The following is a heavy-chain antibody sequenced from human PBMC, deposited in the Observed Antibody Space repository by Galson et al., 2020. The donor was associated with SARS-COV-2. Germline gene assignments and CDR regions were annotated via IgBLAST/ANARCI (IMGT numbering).Heavy chain of an antibody. D-gene: IGHD5-12*01. V-gene: IGHV1-18*04. CDR2: ISAYNGNT. CDR3: ARGHGYGDMGRYYYYYYMDV. Sequence: ASVTVSCKTSGYTFTSYGISWVRQAPGQGLEWMGWISAYNGNTNYAQKLQGRVTMTTDTSTSTAYMELRSLRSDDTAVYYCARGHGYGDMGRYYYYYYMDVWGKGTTVTVSS. CDR1: GYTFTSYG. J-gene: IGHJ6*03.